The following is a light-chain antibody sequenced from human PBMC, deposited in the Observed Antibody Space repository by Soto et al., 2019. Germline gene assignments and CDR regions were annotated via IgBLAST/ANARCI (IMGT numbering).Light chain of an antibody. Sequence: QPVLTQPPSASGTPGQRVTISCSGSSSNIGSNYVYWYQQLPGTAPKLLIYRNNQRPSGVPDRFSGSKSGTSASLASSGLRSEDEADYYCAAWDDSLSGPNVFGTGTKLTVL. CDR1: SSNIGSNY. CDR2: RNN. J-gene: IGLJ1*01. CDR3: AAWDDSLSGPNV. V-gene: IGLV1-47*01.